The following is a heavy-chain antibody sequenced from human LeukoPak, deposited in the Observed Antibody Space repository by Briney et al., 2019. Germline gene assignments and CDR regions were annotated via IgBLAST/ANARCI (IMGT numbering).Heavy chain of an antibody. D-gene: IGHD6-19*01. Sequence: PGGSLRLSCAASGFTVSSNYMSWVRQAPGKGLEWVSVIYSGGSTYYADSVKGRFTISRDNSKNTLYLQMNSLRAEDTAVYYCARQHPSGIAVADYWGQGTLVTVSS. V-gene: IGHV3-66*04. CDR3: ARQHPSGIAVADY. CDR1: GFTVSSNY. CDR2: IYSGGST. J-gene: IGHJ4*02.